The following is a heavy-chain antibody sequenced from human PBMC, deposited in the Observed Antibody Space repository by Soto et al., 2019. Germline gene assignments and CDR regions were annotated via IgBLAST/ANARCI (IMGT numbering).Heavy chain of an antibody. J-gene: IGHJ3*02. V-gene: IGHV5-51*01. D-gene: IGHD3-22*01. CDR3: ARRTDDSSGYHELLLVAFDI. Sequence: GESLKISCKGSGYSFTSYWIGWVRQMPGKGLEWMGIIYPGDSDTRYSPSFQGQVTISADKSISTAYLQWSSLKASDTAMYYCARRTDDSSGYHELLLVAFDIWGQGTMVTVSS. CDR1: GYSFTSYW. CDR2: IYPGDSDT.